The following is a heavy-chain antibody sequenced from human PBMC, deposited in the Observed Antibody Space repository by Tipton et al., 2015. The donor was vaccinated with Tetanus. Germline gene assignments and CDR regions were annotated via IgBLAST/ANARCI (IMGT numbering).Heavy chain of an antibody. V-gene: IGHV4-34*01. CDR1: GGSFSGYY. J-gene: IGHJ5*02. Sequence: GLVKPSETLSLTCAVYGGSFSGYYWSWIRQPPGKGLEWIGEINHSGSTNYNPSLKSRVTISVDTSKNQFSLKLSSVTAADTAVYYCARVLAVAGTRWFDPWGQGTLVTVSS. D-gene: IGHD6-19*01. CDR3: ARVLAVAGTRWFDP. CDR2: INHSGST.